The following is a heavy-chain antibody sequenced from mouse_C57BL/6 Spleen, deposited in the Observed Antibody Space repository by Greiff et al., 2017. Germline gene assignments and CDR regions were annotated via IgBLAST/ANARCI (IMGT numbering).Heavy chain of an antibody. J-gene: IGHJ4*01. CDR2: ISSGSSTI. CDR3: ARGYYGSIYAMDY. V-gene: IGHV5-17*01. CDR1: GFTFSDYG. D-gene: IGHD1-1*01. Sequence: EVKLVESGGGLVKPGGSLKLSCAASGFTFSDYGMHWVRQAPEKGLEWVAYISSGSSTIYYADTVKGRFTISRDNAKNTLFLQMTSLRSEDTAMYYCARGYYGSIYAMDYWGQGTSVTVSS.